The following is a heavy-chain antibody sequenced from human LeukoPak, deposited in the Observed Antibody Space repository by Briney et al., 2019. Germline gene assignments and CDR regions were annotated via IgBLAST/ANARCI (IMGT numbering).Heavy chain of an antibody. J-gene: IGHJ6*02. CDR3: TRTLVRGVFGMDV. CDR1: GYTFTTHD. Sequence: ASVKVSCKASGYTFTTHDINWVRQAPGQGLECMGWMNPDSGNTGYAQRFQGRVTMTGDSFRSTAYMELSSLTSEDTAVYYCTRTLVRGVFGMDVWGQGTTVTVSS. CDR2: MNPDSGNT. D-gene: IGHD3-10*01. V-gene: IGHV1-8*01.